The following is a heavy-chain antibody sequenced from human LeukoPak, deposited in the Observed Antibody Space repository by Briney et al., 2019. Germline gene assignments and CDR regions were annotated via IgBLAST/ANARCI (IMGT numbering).Heavy chain of an antibody. Sequence: GGSLRLSCAASGFTFSSYWMTWVRQAPGRGLEWVANMKQHGSEKYYVDPVKGRFTISRDNAKNSLYLQMNSLRAEDTAVYYCARAYSSGSFDYWGQGTQVTVSS. V-gene: IGHV3-7*01. D-gene: IGHD3-22*01. CDR2: MKQHGSEK. CDR3: ARAYSSGSFDY. CDR1: GFTFSSYW. J-gene: IGHJ4*02.